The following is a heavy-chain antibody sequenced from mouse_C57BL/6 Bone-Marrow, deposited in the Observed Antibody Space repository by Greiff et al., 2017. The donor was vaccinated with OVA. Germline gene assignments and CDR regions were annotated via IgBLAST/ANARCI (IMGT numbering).Heavy chain of an antibody. Sequence: EVQVVESGAELVRPGASVKLSCTASGFNFTDYYMHWVKQRPEQGLEWIGRIDPEDGDTEYAPKFQGKANMTADTSSNTAYLQLSSLTSEDTAVYYCTTSYDYDWFAYWGQGTLVTVSA. D-gene: IGHD2-4*01. CDR1: GFNFTDYY. CDR2: IDPEDGDT. V-gene: IGHV14-1*01. J-gene: IGHJ3*01. CDR3: TTSYDYDWFAY.